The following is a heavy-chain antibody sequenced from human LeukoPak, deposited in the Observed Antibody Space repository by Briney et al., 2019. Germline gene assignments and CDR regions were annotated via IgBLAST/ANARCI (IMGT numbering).Heavy chain of an antibody. Sequence: SETLSLTCTVSGGSISSNTYYWGWLRQPPGKGLEWIGSIYSGSTYYNPSLKSRVTISVDTSKNQFSLKLSSVTAADTAVYYCARDYQGGYGDKTVDYWGQGTLVTVSS. J-gene: IGHJ4*02. V-gene: IGHV4-39*07. CDR1: GGSISSNTYY. CDR2: IYSGST. CDR3: ARDYQGGYGDKTVDY. D-gene: IGHD5-18*01.